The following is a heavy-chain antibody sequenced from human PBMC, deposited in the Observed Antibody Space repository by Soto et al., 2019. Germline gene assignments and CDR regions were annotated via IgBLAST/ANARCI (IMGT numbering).Heavy chain of an antibody. V-gene: IGHV3-30-3*01. CDR1: GFTFSSYA. D-gene: IGHD3-22*01. Sequence: VQLLESGGGLVQPGGSLRLSCAASGFTFSSYAMHWVRQAPGKGLEWVAVISYDGSNKYYADSVKGRFTISRDNSKNTLYLQMNSLRAEDTAVYYCARDRVVVVITIGFQHWGQGTLVTVSS. CDR2: ISYDGSNK. CDR3: ARDRVVVVITIGFQH. J-gene: IGHJ1*01.